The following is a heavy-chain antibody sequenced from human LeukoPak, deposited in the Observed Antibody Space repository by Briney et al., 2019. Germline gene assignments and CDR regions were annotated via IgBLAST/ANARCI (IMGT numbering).Heavy chain of an antibody. CDR2: ISYDGRNK. V-gene: IGHV3-30*18. CDR1: GFTFSSYG. CDR3: AKDRANYDFWSGYSPSNGMDV. J-gene: IGHJ6*02. D-gene: IGHD3-3*01. Sequence: PGRSLRLSCAASGFTFSSYGMHWVRQAPGKGLEWVAAISYDGRNKEYADSVKGRFTISRDNSKNTLYVQMNSLRAEDTAVYYCAKDRANYDFWSGYSPSNGMDVWGQGTTVTVSS.